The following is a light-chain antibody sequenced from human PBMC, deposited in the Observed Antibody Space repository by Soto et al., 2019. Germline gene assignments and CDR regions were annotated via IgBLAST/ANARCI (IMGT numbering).Light chain of an antibody. CDR2: DVS. Sequence: QSALTQPASVSGSPGQSITISCTGTSSDVGGYNYVSWYQQHPGKAPKLMIYDVSNRPSGVSNRFSGSKSGNTAFLTISGPQAEDEADYYCCSYSSSSTYVFGTGTKLTVL. CDR3: CSYSSSSTYV. V-gene: IGLV2-14*01. CDR1: SSDVGGYNY. J-gene: IGLJ1*01.